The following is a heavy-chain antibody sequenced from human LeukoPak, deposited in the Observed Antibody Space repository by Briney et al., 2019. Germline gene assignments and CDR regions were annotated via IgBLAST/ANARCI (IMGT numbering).Heavy chain of an antibody. CDR2: IYHSGST. V-gene: IGHV4-38-2*02. D-gene: IGHD3-9*01. Sequence: SETLSLTCTVSGYSISSGYYWGWIRQPPGKGLEWIGSIYHSGSTYYNPSLKSRVTISVDTSKNQFSLKLSSVTAADTAVYYCARESSYDILTGQNNYYYYYMDVWGKGTTVTVSS. J-gene: IGHJ6*03. CDR1: GYSISSGYY. CDR3: ARESSYDILTGQNNYYYYYMDV.